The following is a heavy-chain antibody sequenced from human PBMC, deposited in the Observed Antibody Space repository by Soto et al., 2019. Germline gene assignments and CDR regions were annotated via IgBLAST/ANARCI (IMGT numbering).Heavy chain of an antibody. CDR2: INHSGST. CDR3: ARGRRSFTIFGVVPYYFDY. D-gene: IGHD3-3*01. CDR1: GGSFSGYS. J-gene: IGHJ4*02. Sequence: QVQLQQWGAGLLKSSETLSLTCAVYGGSFSGYSWSWIRQSPGKGLECVGEINHSGSTNYNPSLKSRVTISVDTSKNQFSLKLSSVTAADTAXXXCARGRRSFTIFGVVPYYFDYWGQGTLVTVSS. V-gene: IGHV4-34*01.